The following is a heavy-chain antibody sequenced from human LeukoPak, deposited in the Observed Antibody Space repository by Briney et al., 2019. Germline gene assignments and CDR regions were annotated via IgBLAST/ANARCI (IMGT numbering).Heavy chain of an antibody. CDR3: ARGVNIL. V-gene: IGHV4-30-4*07. J-gene: IGHJ4*02. Sequence: PSQTLSLTCAVSGGSISSGGYSWSWIRQPPGKGLDWIGYMYYSGSTYYNPSLKSRVTISVDTSKNQFSLKLSSVTAADTAVYYCARGVNILWGQGTLVTVSS. CDR1: GGSISSGGYS. D-gene: IGHD3-16*02. CDR2: MYYSGST.